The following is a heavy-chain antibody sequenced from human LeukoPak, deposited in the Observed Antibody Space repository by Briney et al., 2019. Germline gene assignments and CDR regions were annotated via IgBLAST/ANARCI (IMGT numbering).Heavy chain of an antibody. V-gene: IGHV4-39*07. Sequence: SETLSLTCTVSGGSISSSSYYWGWIRQPPGKGLEWIGSIYYSGSTYYNPSLKSRVTISVDTSKNQFSLKLSSVTAADTAVYYCARRDSSGYYYYYYYMDVWGKGTTVTVSS. CDR2: IYYSGST. D-gene: IGHD3-22*01. CDR1: GGSISSSSYY. J-gene: IGHJ6*03. CDR3: ARRDSSGYYYYYYYMDV.